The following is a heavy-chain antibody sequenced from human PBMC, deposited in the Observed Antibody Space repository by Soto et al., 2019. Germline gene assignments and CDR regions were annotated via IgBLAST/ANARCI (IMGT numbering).Heavy chain of an antibody. CDR3: ARGPGRYTPGYGFDV. CDR2: IFHDGTA. Sequence: PSETLSLTCAVSGVSLTSGNWWTWVRQSPQRGLEYIGEIFHDGTANYYPSFERRVAMSADTSKSQFSLNLTSATAADTGLYFCARGPGRYTPGYGFDVWSQGTTVTVSS. J-gene: IGHJ6*02. D-gene: IGHD5-18*01. V-gene: IGHV4-4*02. CDR1: GVSLTSGNW.